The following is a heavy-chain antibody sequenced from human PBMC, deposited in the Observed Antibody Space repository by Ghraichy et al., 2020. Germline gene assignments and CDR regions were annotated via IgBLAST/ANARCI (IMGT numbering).Heavy chain of an antibody. Sequence: GGSLRLSCAASGFFVSNNFMTWVRQAPGKGLEWISVIYGAGDTHYADSVKGRSTISRDTSSNTLYFEMSNLKFDESAVYYCASGEGVNRQTSFGMDVWGKGTTVTVSS. CDR1: GFFVSNNF. CDR2: IYGAGDT. J-gene: IGHJ6*04. CDR3: ASGEGVNRQTSFGMDV. V-gene: IGHV3-53*01. D-gene: IGHD3-10*01.